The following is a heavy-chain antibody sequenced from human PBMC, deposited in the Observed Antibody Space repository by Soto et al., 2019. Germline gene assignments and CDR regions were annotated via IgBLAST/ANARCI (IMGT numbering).Heavy chain of an antibody. J-gene: IGHJ4*02. V-gene: IGHV3-15*01. CDR3: TTVGDCSSTSCYDY. CDR2: IKSKTDGGTT. Sequence: GGSLRLSCAASGFTFSNAWMSWVRQAPGKGLEWVGRIKSKTDGGTTDYAAPVKGRFTISRDDSKNTLYLQMNSLKTEVTAVYYCTTVGDCSSTSCYDYWGQRTLVTVSS. CDR1: GFTFSNAW. D-gene: IGHD2-2*01.